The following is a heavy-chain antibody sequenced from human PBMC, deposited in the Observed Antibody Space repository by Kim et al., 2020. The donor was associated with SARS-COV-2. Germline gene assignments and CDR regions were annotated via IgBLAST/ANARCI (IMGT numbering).Heavy chain of an antibody. CDR1: GYTFTGYY. J-gene: IGHJ4*02. CDR2: INPNSGGT. D-gene: IGHD3-22*01. V-gene: IGHV1-2*02. Sequence: ASVKVSCKASGYTFTGYYMHWVRQAPGQGLEWMGWINPNSGGTNYAQKFQGRVTMTRDTSISTAYMELSRLRSDDTAVYYCARAGEYYYDSSGYLGRLSLLLFDYWGQGTLVTVSS. CDR3: ARAGEYYYDSSGYLGRLSLLLFDY.